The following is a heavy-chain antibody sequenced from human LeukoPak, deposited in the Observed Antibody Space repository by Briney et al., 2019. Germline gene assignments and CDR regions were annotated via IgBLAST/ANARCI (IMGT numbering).Heavy chain of an antibody. V-gene: IGHV3-48*03. Sequence: GGSLRLSCEDSGFTFRSYEMNWIRQAPGKGLEWIAYLSSSGSAFSYADSVKGRFTIARDNAKNSVYLEMNSLRADDTAVYYCAKSFGPVIAAAGTGADWGQGTLVTVSS. CDR1: GFTFRSYE. CDR3: AKSFGPVIAAAGTGAD. D-gene: IGHD6-13*01. CDR2: LSSSGSAF. J-gene: IGHJ4*02.